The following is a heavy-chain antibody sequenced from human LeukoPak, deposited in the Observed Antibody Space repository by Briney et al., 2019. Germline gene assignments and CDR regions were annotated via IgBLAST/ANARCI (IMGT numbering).Heavy chain of an antibody. CDR2: IYYSGST. V-gene: IGHV4-59*01. J-gene: IGHJ6*02. CDR1: GGSISSYY. CDR3: ARDSGYSYGHYYYYYGMDV. Sequence: SETLSLTCTVSGGSISSYYWSWIRQPPGKGLEWIGYIYYSGSTNYNPSLKSRVTISVDTSKNQFSLKLSSATAADTAVYYCARDSGYSYGHYYYYYGMDVWGQGTTVTVSS. D-gene: IGHD5-18*01.